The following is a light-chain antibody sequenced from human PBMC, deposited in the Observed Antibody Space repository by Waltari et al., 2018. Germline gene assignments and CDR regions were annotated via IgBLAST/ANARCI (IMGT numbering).Light chain of an antibody. CDR2: DAS. J-gene: IGKJ3*01. CDR3: QQRNSWPLT. Sequence: EIVLTQSHVTLSLSPGEGATLSCKTSQSVGDFLAWYQPRPGQAPRLLIYDASLRAAGIPARFSGSGSGTDFTLTLSSLESEDSAVYFCQQRNSWPLTFGPGTTV. V-gene: IGKV3-11*01. CDR1: QSVGDF.